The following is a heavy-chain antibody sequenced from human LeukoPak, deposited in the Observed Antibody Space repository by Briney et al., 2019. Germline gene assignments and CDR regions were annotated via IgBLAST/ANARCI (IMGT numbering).Heavy chain of an antibody. CDR1: GYTFTSYD. Sequence: GASVKVSCKASGYTFTSYDINWVRRATGQGLEWMGWMNPNSGNTGYAQKFQGRVTMTRNTSISTAYMELSSLRSEDTAVYYCARGYDILTGYSEYYFDYWGQGTLVTVSS. D-gene: IGHD3-9*01. J-gene: IGHJ4*02. V-gene: IGHV1-8*01. CDR2: MNPNSGNT. CDR3: ARGYDILTGYSEYYFDY.